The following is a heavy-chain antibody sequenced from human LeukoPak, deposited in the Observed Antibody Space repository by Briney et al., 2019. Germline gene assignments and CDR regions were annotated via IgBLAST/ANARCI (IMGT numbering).Heavy chain of an antibody. CDR1: GYSFTDYY. D-gene: IGHD2-21*01. CDR3: ARADRLHGGPYLIGP. Sequence: ASVKVSCKTSGYSFTDYYMHWVRQAPGQGLKWMGWINPNSGGTSSTQKFQGRVTMTRDTSITTVYMEVSWLTSDDTAIYYCARADRLHGGPYLIGPWGQGTLVTVSS. J-gene: IGHJ5*02. V-gene: IGHV1-2*02. CDR2: INPNSGGT.